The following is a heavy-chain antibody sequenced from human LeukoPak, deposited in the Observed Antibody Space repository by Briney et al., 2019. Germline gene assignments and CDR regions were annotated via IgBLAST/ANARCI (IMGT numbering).Heavy chain of an antibody. CDR2: IYYSGST. CDR3: ARDSGDQALDY. J-gene: IGHJ4*02. Sequence: SETLSLTCTVSGGSISSYYWSWIRQPPGKGLEWIGYIYYSGSTNYNPSLKSRVTISVDTSKNQFSLKLSSVTAADTAVYYCARDSGDQALDYWGQGTLVTVSS. CDR1: GGSISSYY. D-gene: IGHD4-17*01. V-gene: IGHV4-59*01.